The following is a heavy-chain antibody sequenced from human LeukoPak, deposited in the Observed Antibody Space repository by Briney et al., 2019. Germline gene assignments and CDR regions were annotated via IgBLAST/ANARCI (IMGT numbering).Heavy chain of an antibody. V-gene: IGHV3-23*01. CDR1: GFTFSNYA. J-gene: IGHJ4*02. CDR2: ITGSGGNT. Sequence: GASLRLSCVASGFTFSNYAMSWVRQAPGKGLEWVSAITGSGGNTYYADSVKGRFTISRDNSKNTVFLQMNSLRAEDTAVYYCARDGSIAANYYFDYWGQGTLVTVSS. CDR3: ARDGSIAANYYFDY. D-gene: IGHD6-6*01.